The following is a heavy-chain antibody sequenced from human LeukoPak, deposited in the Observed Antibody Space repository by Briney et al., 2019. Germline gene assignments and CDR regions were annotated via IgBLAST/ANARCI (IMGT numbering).Heavy chain of an antibody. Sequence: ASVKVSCKASGYTFTSYDVNWVRKATGQGLEWMGWMNPNSGNTGYAQKFQGRVTMTRNTSISTAYMELSSLRSEDTAVYYCARVRVATIYYYYYGMDVWGQGTTVTVSS. CDR1: GYTFTSYD. CDR3: ARVRVATIYYYYYGMDV. D-gene: IGHD5-12*01. CDR2: MNPNSGNT. V-gene: IGHV1-8*01. J-gene: IGHJ6*02.